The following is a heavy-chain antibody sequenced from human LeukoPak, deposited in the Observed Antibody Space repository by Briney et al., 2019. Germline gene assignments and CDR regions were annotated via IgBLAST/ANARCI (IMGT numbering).Heavy chain of an antibody. CDR1: GGSISSYY. CDR2: IYYSGST. CDR3: ARSDMVRGVIRIDY. V-gene: IGHV4-59*01. J-gene: IGHJ4*02. Sequence: PSETLSLTCTVSGGSISSYYWGWIRQPPGKGLEWFGYIYYSGSTNYNPSLKSRVTISVDTSKNQFSLKLSSVTAADTAVYYCARSDMVRGVIRIDYWGQGTLVTVSS. D-gene: IGHD3-10*01.